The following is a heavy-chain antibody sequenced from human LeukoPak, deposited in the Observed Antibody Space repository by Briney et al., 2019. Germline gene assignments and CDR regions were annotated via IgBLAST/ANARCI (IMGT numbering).Heavy chain of an antibody. CDR1: GFTFSSYA. Sequence: GGSLRLSCAASGFTFSSYAVSWVRQAPGKGLEWVSAISASGGSTYYADSVKGRFTISRDNSKNTLYLQMNSLRAEDTAVYYCAKGDWGRFDYWGQGTLVTVSS. CDR2: ISASGGST. V-gene: IGHV3-23*01. D-gene: IGHD3/OR15-3a*01. CDR3: AKGDWGRFDY. J-gene: IGHJ4*02.